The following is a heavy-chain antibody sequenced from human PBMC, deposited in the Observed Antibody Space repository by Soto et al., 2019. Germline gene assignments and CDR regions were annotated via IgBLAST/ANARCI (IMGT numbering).Heavy chain of an antibody. J-gene: IGHJ4*02. CDR3: AGGVLLWFGEPGGGTFDY. Sequence: QVQLQESGPGLVKPSQTLSLTCTVSGGSISSGGYYWSWIRQHPGKGLEWIGYIYYSGSTYYNPSLKSRVTISVDTSKNQFSLKLSSVTAADTAVYYCAGGVLLWFGEPGGGTFDYWGQGTLVTVSS. D-gene: IGHD3-10*01. CDR1: GGSISSGGYY. CDR2: IYYSGST. V-gene: IGHV4-31*03.